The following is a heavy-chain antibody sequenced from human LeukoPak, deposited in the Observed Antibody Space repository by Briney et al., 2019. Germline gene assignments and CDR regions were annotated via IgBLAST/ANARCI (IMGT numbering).Heavy chain of an antibody. J-gene: IGHJ4*02. CDR3: ARDWDF. CDR2: MNTTGST. V-gene: IGHV4-4*07. CDR1: GGSLSSYY. Sequence: SETLSLTCTVSGGSLSSYYWSWLRQPAGTGLEWIGHMNTTGSTKYNPSLKRRVTISVDTSNNQFSLKLSSVTPADTAVYYCARDWDFWGQGTLVTVSS.